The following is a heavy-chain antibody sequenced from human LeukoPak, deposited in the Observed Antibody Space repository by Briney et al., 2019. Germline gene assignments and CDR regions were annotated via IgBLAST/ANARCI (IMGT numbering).Heavy chain of an antibody. Sequence: GGSLRLSCAASGFTFSSYWMHWVRQAPGKGLVWVSRINTDGSSTNYADSVKGRFTISRDNAKNTLYLQMNSLRAEDTAVYYCARVAKNYDILTGYYNDIWGQGTMVTVSS. CDR3: ARVAKNYDILTGYYNDI. CDR2: INTDGSST. D-gene: IGHD3-9*01. V-gene: IGHV3-74*01. CDR1: GFTFSSYW. J-gene: IGHJ3*02.